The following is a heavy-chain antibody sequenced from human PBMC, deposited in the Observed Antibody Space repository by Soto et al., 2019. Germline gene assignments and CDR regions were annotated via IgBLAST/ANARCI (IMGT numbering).Heavy chain of an antibody. CDR1: GYTFTSYG. CDR2: INPYSGNT. CDR3: ARGPTYTIFGVVYGMDV. J-gene: IGHJ6*02. V-gene: IGHV1-18*01. D-gene: IGHD3-3*01. Sequence: ASVKVSCKASGYTFTSYGIRWVRQAPGQGLEWMGWINPYSGNTNYAQKLQGWVTMTTDTSISTAYMELSRLRSDDTAVYYCARGPTYTIFGVVYGMDVWGQGTTVTVSS.